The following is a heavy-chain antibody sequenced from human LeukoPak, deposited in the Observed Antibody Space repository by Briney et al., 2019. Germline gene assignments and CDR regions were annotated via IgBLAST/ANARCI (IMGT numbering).Heavy chain of an antibody. CDR2: INPNSGGT. CDR1: GYTFTGYY. J-gene: IGHJ4*02. Sequence: ASVKVSCKASGYTFTGYYMHWVRQAPGQGLEWMGWINPNSGGTNYAQKFQGRVTMTRDTSISTAYMELSRLRSDDTAVYYCARDDYVWGSYLRTFDYWGQGTLVTVSS. CDR3: ARDDYVWGSYLRTFDY. D-gene: IGHD3-16*02. V-gene: IGHV1-2*02.